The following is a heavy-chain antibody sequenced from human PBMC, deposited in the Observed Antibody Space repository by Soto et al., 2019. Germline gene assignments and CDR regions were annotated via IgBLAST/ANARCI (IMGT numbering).Heavy chain of an antibody. CDR3: AKVAHDSSGYYPSYFDY. CDR2: ISYDGSNK. V-gene: IGHV3-30*18. CDR1: GFTFSSYG. Sequence: GGSLRLSCAASGFTFSSYGMHWVRQAPGKGLEWVAVISYDGSNKYYADSVKGRFTISRDNSKNTLYLQMNSLRAEDRAVYYCAKVAHDSSGYYPSYFDYWGQGTLVTVSS. D-gene: IGHD3-22*01. J-gene: IGHJ4*02.